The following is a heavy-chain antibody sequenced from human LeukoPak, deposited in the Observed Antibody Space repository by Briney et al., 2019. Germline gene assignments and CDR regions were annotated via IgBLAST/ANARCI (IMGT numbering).Heavy chain of an antibody. CDR3: ASSKRWLPFDY. CDR2: IYYSGST. Sequence: SETLSLTCTVSGGSISSYYWSWIRQPPGKGLEWIGYIYYSGSTNYNPSLKSRVTISVDTSKNQFSLKLSSVTAADTAVYYCASSKRWLPFDYWGQGTLVTSSS. J-gene: IGHJ4*02. CDR1: GGSISSYY. D-gene: IGHD5-24*01. V-gene: IGHV4-59*01.